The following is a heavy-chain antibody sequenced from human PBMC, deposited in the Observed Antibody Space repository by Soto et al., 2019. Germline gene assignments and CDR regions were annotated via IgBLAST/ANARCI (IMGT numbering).Heavy chain of an antibody. CDR1: GGSISSGGYS. V-gene: IGHV4-30-2*01. Sequence: PSETLSLTCAVSGGSISSGGYSWSWIRQPPGKGLEWIGYIYHSGSTNYNPSLKSRVTMSVDASKNQFSLKLSSVTAADTAVYYCARGSWQLGNFDYWGQGTLVTVSS. D-gene: IGHD6-6*01. CDR3: ARGSWQLGNFDY. CDR2: IYHSGST. J-gene: IGHJ4*02.